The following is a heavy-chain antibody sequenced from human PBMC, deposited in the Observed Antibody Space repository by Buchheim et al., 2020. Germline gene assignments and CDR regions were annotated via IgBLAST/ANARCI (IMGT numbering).Heavy chain of an antibody. Sequence: EVQLLESGGGLVQPGGSLRLSCAASRFTFRIYAMSWVRQAPGKGLEWVSAISGSGGSTYYADYFSGGSTYYADSVKGRFTISRDNSKNTLYLQMNSLRAEDTAVYYCAKDRYYYDSSGGYSRGFRRGTYGGGFDSWGQGTL. CDR1: RFTFRIYA. V-gene: IGHV3-23*01. CDR2: ISGSGGSTYYADYFSGGST. CDR3: AKDRYYYDSSGGYSRGFRRGTYGGGFDS. D-gene: IGHD3-22*01. J-gene: IGHJ4*02.